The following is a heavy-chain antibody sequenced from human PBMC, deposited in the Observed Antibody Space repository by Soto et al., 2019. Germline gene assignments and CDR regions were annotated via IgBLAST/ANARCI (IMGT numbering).Heavy chain of an antibody. CDR2: IYYNGDT. V-gene: IGHV4-39*01. CDR3: ARLGGSFAVPHFDY. CDR1: GGSISSNSHY. Sequence: PSETLSLTCSVSGGSISSNSHYWVWIRQPPGKGLEWIGSIYYNGDTYYNPSLKSRVTISVDTSKNQFSVKLNSVTAADTAVYYCARLGGSFAVPHFDYWGQGTLVTVSS. J-gene: IGHJ4*02. D-gene: IGHD1-26*01.